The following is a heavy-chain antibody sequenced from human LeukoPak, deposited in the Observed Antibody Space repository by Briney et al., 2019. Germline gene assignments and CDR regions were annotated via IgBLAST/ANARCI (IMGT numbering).Heavy chain of an antibody. J-gene: IGHJ6*04. CDR3: ATVPAGGATGATGMDV. CDR1: GYTLTELS. D-gene: IGHD4/OR15-4a*01. CDR2: FDPEDGET. V-gene: IGHV1-24*01. Sequence: VASVRVSCKVSGYTLTELSMHWVRQAPGKGLEWMGGFDPEDGETIYAQKFQGRVTMTEDTSTDTAYMELSSLRSEDTAVYYCATVPAGGATGATGMDVWGKGTTVTVSS.